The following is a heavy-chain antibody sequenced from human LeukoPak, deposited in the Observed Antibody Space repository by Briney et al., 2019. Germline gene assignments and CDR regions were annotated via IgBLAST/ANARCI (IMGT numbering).Heavy chain of an antibody. CDR3: ARRGYNTYFYYGLAV. V-gene: IGHV1-18*01. Sequence: GASVKVSCKASGYTFTSYGISWVRQAPGQGLEWMGWISAYNGNTNYAQKLQGRVTMTTDTPTSTAYMELRSLESDDTAVYYCARRGYNTYFYYGLAVWGQGTTVTVSS. J-gene: IGHJ6*02. CDR2: ISAYNGNT. D-gene: IGHD5-24*01. CDR1: GYTFTSYG.